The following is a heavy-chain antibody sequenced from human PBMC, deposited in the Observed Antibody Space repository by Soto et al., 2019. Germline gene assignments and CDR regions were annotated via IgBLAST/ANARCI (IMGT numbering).Heavy chain of an antibody. J-gene: IGHJ3*02. CDR3: ASEDDAFDI. CDR1: GFTFSSYA. V-gene: IGHV3-30*04. CDR2: ISYDGRNK. Sequence: QVHLVESGGGVVQPGRSLRLSCAASGFTFSSYAMNWVRQAPGKGLEWVAFISYDGRNKCYADSVKGRFTISRDNSKNTLYLQMNSLRAEDTAVYYCASEDDAFDIWGQGTMVTVSS.